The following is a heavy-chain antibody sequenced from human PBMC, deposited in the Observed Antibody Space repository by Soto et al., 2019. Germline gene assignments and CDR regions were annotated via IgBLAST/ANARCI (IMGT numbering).Heavy chain of an antibody. Sequence: PGGSLRLSCVTYGLTFTDYCVSWVRQAPGKGLEWVANIKQDESEINYLDSVKGRFTISRDNAKNSLYLQMNSLSAEDTAVYYWASDRFXGTYY. J-gene: IGHJ6*01. V-gene: IGHV3-7*03. CDR2: IKQDESEI. CDR1: GLTFTDYC. CDR3: ASDRFXGTYY.